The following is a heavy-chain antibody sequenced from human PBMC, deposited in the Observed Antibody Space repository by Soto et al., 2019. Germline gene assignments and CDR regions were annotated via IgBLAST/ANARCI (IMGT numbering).Heavy chain of an antibody. D-gene: IGHD1-1*01. CDR2: IYYTGAT. CDR3: AREDRDDNRGPGN. Sequence: SETLSLTCSVFGGSIRSTRYYWGWVRQPPGKGLEWLGSIYYTGATQYNPSLEGRVTMSVDTSMNQFSLKLRFVTAADSAIYYCAREDRDDNRGPGNWGQGTLLTVSS. J-gene: IGHJ1*01. V-gene: IGHV4-39*02. CDR1: GGSIRSTRYY.